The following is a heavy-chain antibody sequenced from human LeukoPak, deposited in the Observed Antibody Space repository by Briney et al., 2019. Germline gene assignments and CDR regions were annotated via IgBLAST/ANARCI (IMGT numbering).Heavy chain of an antibody. CDR1: GFTFSSYW. Sequence: GGSLRLSCAASGFTFSSYWMHWVRQAPGQGLVWVSRTNSDGSSTSYADSVKGRFTISRDNAKNTLYLQMNSLRAEDTAVYYCARVGGDYGPRVLDYWGQGTLVTVSS. CDR2: TNSDGSST. J-gene: IGHJ4*02. CDR3: ARVGGDYGPRVLDY. V-gene: IGHV3-74*01. D-gene: IGHD4-17*01.